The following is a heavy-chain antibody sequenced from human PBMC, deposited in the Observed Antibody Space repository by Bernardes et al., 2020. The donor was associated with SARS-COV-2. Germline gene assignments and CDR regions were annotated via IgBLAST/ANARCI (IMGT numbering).Heavy chain of an antibody. CDR2: IYTSGST. V-gene: IGHV4-4*07. Sequence: SETLSLTCTVSGGSISSYYWNWIRQPAGKGLEWIGRIYTSGSTNYNPSLKSRVTMSVDTSKNQLSLKVRSVTAADTAVYYCARGTYYDFSDPQYYYYMDVWGKGTTVTVSS. D-gene: IGHD3-3*01. CDR1: GGSISSYY. J-gene: IGHJ6*03. CDR3: ARGTYYDFSDPQYYYYMDV.